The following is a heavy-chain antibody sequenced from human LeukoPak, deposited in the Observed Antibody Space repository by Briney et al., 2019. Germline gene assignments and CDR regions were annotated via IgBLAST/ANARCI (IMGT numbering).Heavy chain of an antibody. CDR1: GYTLTELS. CDR3: ATGPYYYDSSGYYRDY. CDR2: FDPEDGET. J-gene: IGHJ4*02. V-gene: IGHV1-24*01. Sequence: ASVKVSCKVSGYTLTELSMHWVRQAPGKGLGWMGGFDPEDGETIYAQKFQGRVTMTEDTSTDTAYMELSSLRSEDTAVYYCATGPYYYDSSGYYRDYWGQGTLVTVSS. D-gene: IGHD3-22*01.